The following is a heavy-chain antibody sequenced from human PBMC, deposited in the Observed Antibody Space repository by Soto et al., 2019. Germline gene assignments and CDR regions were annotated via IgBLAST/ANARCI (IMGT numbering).Heavy chain of an antibody. V-gene: IGHV4-34*01. CDR2: INHSGST. J-gene: IGHJ4*02. CDR1: GGSFSGYY. CDR3: ARDSYGGYLDY. Sequence: QVQLQQWGAGLLKPSETLSLTCAVYGGSFSGYYWSWIRQPPGKGLEWIGEINHSGSTNYNPSLKRRVTISVDTSNNQFSLKLSSVTAADTAVYYCARDSYGGYLDYWGQGTLVTVSS. D-gene: IGHD5-18*01.